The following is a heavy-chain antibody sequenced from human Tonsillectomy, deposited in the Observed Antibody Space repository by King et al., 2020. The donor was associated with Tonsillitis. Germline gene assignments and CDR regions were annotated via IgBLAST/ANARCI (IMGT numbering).Heavy chain of an antibody. J-gene: IGHJ4*02. V-gene: IGHV3-33*01. CDR2: IWSDGRNK. D-gene: IGHD1-14*01. CDR1: GFTFSSNG. Sequence: VQLVESGGGVVQPGRSLRLSCAASGFTFSSNGMHWVRQAPGKGLEGVAVIWSDGRNKYYADSVKGRFTISRDNSKNTLYLQMNSLRAEDTAVYYCARGTGGLDYWGQGTLVTVSS. CDR3: ARGTGGLDY.